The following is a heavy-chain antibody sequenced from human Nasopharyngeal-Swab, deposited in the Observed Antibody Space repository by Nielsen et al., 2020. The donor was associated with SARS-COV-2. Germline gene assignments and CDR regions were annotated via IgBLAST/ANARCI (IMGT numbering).Heavy chain of an antibody. V-gene: IGHV3-23*01. J-gene: IGHJ4*02. CDR2: ISGSGGST. CDR1: GFPFSRYS. D-gene: IGHD6-19*01. Sequence: GESLKIPFAASGFPFSRYSFSWVRQAPGKGLEWVSAISGSGGSTYYADSVKGRFTISRDNSKNTLYLQMNSLRAEDTAVYYCANTGVAGTPGGFDYWGQGTLVTVSS. CDR3: ANTGVAGTPGGFDY.